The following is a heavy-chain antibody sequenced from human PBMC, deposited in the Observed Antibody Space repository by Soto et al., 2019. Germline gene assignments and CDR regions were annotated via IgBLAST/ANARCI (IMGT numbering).Heavy chain of an antibody. D-gene: IGHD1-26*01. Sequence: QVQLVESGGGVVQPGRSLRLSCAASGFTLSSYGMHWVRQAPGKGLEWVAFISYDGSNKYYADSVKGRFTISRDNSKNTLYLQMNSLRAEDTAVYYCAKDSVRGVPTWFDPWGQGTLVTVSS. CDR1: GFTLSSYG. CDR2: ISYDGSNK. V-gene: IGHV3-30*18. CDR3: AKDSVRGVPTWFDP. J-gene: IGHJ5*02.